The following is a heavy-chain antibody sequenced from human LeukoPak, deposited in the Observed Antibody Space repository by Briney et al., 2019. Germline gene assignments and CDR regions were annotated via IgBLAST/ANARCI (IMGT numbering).Heavy chain of an antibody. CDR3: AKNAISGGHYQYYMDV. V-gene: IGHV3-23*01. Sequence: GGSLRLSCAASGFTFSRYAMSWVRQAPGKGLEWVSSISGSGGITYHADSLKGRFTISRDNSKNTLFLQMNSLRAEDTAVYYCAKNAISGGHYQYYMDVWGKGTTVTVSS. J-gene: IGHJ6*03. CDR2: ISGSGGIT. CDR1: GFTFSRYA. D-gene: IGHD3-16*02.